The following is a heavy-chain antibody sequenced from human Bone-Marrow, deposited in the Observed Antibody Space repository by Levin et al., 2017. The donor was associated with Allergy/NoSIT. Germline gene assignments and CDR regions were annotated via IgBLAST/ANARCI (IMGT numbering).Heavy chain of an antibody. Sequence: SETLSLTCTVSGGSISSGGYYWSWIRQHPGKGLEWIGYIYYSGSTYYNPSLKSRVTISVDTSKNQFSLKLSSVTAADTAVYYCARVEVVPAARGWYYYYDYYMDVWGKGTTVTVSS. CDR2: IYYSGST. V-gene: IGHV4-31*03. J-gene: IGHJ6*03. D-gene: IGHD2-2*01. CDR1: GGSISSGGYY. CDR3: ARVEVVPAARGWYYYYDYYMDV.